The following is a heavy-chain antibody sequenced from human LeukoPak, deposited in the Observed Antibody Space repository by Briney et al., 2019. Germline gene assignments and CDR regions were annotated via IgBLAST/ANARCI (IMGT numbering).Heavy chain of an antibody. CDR1: GDSVSSNSTA. J-gene: IGHJ3*02. V-gene: IGHV6-1*01. CDR3: ARGGQGDGYSADEAFDI. D-gene: IGHD5-24*01. Sequence: SQTLSLACAISGDSVSSNSTACNWIRQSPSRGLEWLGRTYYRSKWYSDYAVSVKSRITINPDTSKNQFSLQLNSVTPEDTAVYYCARGGQGDGYSADEAFDIWGQGTMVTVSS. CDR2: TYYRSKWYS.